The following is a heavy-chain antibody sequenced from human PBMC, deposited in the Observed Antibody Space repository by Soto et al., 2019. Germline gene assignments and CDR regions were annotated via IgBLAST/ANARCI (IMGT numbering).Heavy chain of an antibody. CDR1: GFTFRSYG. Sequence: QVQLVESGGGVVQPGRSLRLSCAASGFTFRSYGMHWVRQAPGKGLEWVAVISHNGRDHYYADSVKGRFTITRDDSMSSFFQQLNSRRAEDTAVNYGPKEVPVLAGTGPDYGGQEPWSPSPQ. D-gene: IGHD6-19*01. CDR3: PKEVPVLAGTGPDY. J-gene: IGHJ4*01. CDR2: ISHNGRDH. V-gene: IGHV3-30*18.